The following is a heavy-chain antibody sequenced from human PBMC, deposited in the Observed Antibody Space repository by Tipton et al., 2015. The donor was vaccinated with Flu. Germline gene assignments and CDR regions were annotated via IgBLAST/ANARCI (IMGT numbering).Heavy chain of an antibody. V-gene: IGHV4-59*08. CDR2: IYYSGST. CDR1: GGSISSYY. CDR3: ATSAAGTEYYFDY. J-gene: IGHJ4*02. D-gene: IGHD6-13*01. Sequence: TLSLTCTVSGGSISSYYWSWIRQPPGKGLEWIGYIYYSGSTNYNPSLKSRVTISVDTSKNQFSLKLSSVTAAGTAVYYCATSAAGTEYYFDYWGQGTLVTVSS.